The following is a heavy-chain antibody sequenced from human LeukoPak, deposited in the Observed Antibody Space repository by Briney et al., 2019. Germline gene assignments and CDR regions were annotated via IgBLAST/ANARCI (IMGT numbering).Heavy chain of an antibody. CDR3: ARGAATGWSNDY. J-gene: IGHJ4*02. CDR1: AFTFSSHE. CDR2: ISGSGSNI. D-gene: IGHD6-19*01. V-gene: IGHV3-48*03. Sequence: GGSLRLSCAASAFTFSSHEMNWVRQAPGKGLEWISYISGSGSNIYYADSVRGRFTTSRDNAKNSLYLQMNSLRADDTAIYYCARGAATGWSNDYWGQAILVTVSS.